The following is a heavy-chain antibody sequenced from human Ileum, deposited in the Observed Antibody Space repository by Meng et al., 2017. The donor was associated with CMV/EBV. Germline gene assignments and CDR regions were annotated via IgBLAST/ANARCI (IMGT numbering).Heavy chain of an antibody. Sequence: VRVQRWGAGLLKPSETLSIMCAVYWGYFSEYHWSWIRQPPGKGLEWIGEINHGGSSNYNPSLKSRVTISVDRSRNQVSLKLTSVTAADTAVYYCARASPQRRFLSYWGQGTLVTVSS. CDR2: INHGGSS. V-gene: IGHV4-34*01. CDR1: WGYFSEYH. CDR3: ARASPQRRFLSY. D-gene: IGHD3-3*01. J-gene: IGHJ4*02.